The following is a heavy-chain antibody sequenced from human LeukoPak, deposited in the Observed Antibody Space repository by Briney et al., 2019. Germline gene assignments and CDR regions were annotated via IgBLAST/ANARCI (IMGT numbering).Heavy chain of an antibody. CDR3: ATDYYDSSGYYTGSY. Sequence: GGSLRLSCAASGFTFSSFHINWVRQAPGKGLEWLSYISRDSTTIYYADSVKGRFTISRDNAKNSLYPQMNSLRAEDTAVYHCATDYYDSSGYYTGSYWGQGTLVTVSS. J-gene: IGHJ4*02. CDR2: ISRDSTTI. V-gene: IGHV3-48*01. D-gene: IGHD3-22*01. CDR1: GFTFSSFH.